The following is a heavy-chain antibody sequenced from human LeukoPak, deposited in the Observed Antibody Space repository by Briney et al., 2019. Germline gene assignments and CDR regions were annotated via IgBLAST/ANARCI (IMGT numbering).Heavy chain of an antibody. CDR3: ARLVDSSSWPDI. CDR1: GYTFTNYW. CDR2: IYPGDYDT. V-gene: IGHV5-51*01. Sequence: GESLKISCQSSGYTFTNYWIGWVRQMPGKGLEWMGIIYPGDYDTSYRPSFQGQVTISADKSIGTAFLQWSSLKASDTAMYYCARLVDSSSWPDIWGQGTLVTVSS. J-gene: IGHJ4*02. D-gene: IGHD6-13*01.